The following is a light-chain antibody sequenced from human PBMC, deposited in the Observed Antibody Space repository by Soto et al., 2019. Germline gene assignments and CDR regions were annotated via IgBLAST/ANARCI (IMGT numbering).Light chain of an antibody. Sequence: DIQMTQSPSSLSASVGDRVTITCRASQSISSYLNWYQQKPGKAPKLLIYAASSLQSGVPSRFSGSGSGTNFTLIISSLQPEDFATYYCQQSCSTLVYTFGQGTKLEIK. CDR1: QSISSY. J-gene: IGKJ2*01. CDR3: QQSCSTLVYT. CDR2: AAS. V-gene: IGKV1-39*01.